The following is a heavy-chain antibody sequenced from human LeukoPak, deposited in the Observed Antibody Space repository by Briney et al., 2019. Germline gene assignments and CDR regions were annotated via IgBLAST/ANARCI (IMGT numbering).Heavy chain of an antibody. V-gene: IGHV1-2*02. CDR2: INPNSGGT. D-gene: IGHD6-6*01. CDR1: GYTFTGYY. Sequence: ASAKVSCKASGYTFTGYYMHWVRQAPGQGLEWMGWINPNSGGTNYAQKFQGRVTMTRDTSISTAYMELSRLRSDDTAVYYCARTKRTGIAARPCDYWGQGTLVTVSS. CDR3: ARTKRTGIAARPCDY. J-gene: IGHJ4*02.